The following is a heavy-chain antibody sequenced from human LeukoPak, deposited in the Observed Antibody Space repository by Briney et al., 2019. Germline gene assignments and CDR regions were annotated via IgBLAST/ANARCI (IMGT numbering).Heavy chain of an antibody. Sequence: WETLSLTCSVSGYSIGSGYFWAWLRLPPGLGPQWIGSIYYSGTTHYSPSLRSRLTLSVDTRKNQFSLKLTSLTAADTALYYGARALIGYHTVFESWGQGTLVTVSS. J-gene: IGHJ4*02. CDR2: IYYSGTT. D-gene: IGHD6-25*01. V-gene: IGHV4-38-2*02. CDR1: GYSIGSGYF. CDR3: ARALIGYHTVFES.